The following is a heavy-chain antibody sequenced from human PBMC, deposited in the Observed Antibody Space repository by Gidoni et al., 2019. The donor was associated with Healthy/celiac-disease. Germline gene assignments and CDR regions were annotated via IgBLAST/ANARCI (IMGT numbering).Heavy chain of an antibody. J-gene: IGHJ5*02. Sequence: EVQLVESGGGLVKPGGSLRLSCAASGFTFSSYRMNWVRQAPGKGLEWVSSISSSSSYIYYADSVKGRFTISRDNAKNSLYLQMNSLRAEDTAVYYCARDFAPPSSSWVFDPWGQGTLVTVSS. CDR3: ARDFAPPSSSWVFDP. CDR2: ISSSSSYI. V-gene: IGHV3-21*01. CDR1: GFTFSSYR. D-gene: IGHD6-13*01.